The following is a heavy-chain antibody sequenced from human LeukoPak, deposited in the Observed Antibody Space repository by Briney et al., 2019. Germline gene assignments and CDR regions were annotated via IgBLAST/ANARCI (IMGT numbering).Heavy chain of an antibody. CDR2: IKKKGDGGTT. V-gene: IGHV3-15*01. CDR1: GFPFSDDW. CDR3: TTVTMVRDYDY. Sequence: GGSLRLSCAASGFPFSDDWMSWVRQVPGKGLEWVGRIKKKGDGGTTDYAAPVKGRFTISRDDSKNMLYLEMSNLKIEDTAVYYCTTVTMVRDYDYWGQGTLVTVSS. D-gene: IGHD3-10*01. J-gene: IGHJ4*02.